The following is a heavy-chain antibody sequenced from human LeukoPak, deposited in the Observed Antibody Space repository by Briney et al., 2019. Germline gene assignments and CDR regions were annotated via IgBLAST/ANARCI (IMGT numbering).Heavy chain of an antibody. J-gene: IGHJ4*02. CDR2: ISSSGSTI. CDR3: AKARRYTSDLDY. D-gene: IGHD6-19*01. Sequence: PGGSLRLSCAASGFTFSDYYMSWIRQAPGKGLEWVSFISSSGSTIYYADSVKGRFTISRDNAKNSLYLQMNSLRAEDTAVYYCAKARRYTSDLDYWGQGTLVTVSS. V-gene: IGHV3-11*01. CDR1: GFTFSDYY.